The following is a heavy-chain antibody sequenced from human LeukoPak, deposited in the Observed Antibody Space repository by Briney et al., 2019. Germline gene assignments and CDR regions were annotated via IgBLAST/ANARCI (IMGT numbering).Heavy chain of an antibody. CDR3: ARDLYGSGSYSNYYYGMDV. Sequence: GGSLRLSCAASGFTFSDYYMSWIRQAPGKGLEWVPYISSSSYTNYADSVKGRFTISRDNAKNSLYLQMNSLRAEDTAVYYCARDLYGSGSYSNYYYGMDVWGKGTTVTVSS. V-gene: IGHV3-11*06. CDR1: GFTFSDYY. D-gene: IGHD3-10*01. J-gene: IGHJ6*04. CDR2: ISSSSYT.